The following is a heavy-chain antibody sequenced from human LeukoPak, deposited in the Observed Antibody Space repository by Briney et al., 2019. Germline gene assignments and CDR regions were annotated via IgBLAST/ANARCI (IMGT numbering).Heavy chain of an antibody. CDR1: GGSISSYY. Sequence: SETLSLTCTVSGGSISSYYWSWIRQPPGKGLEWIGYIYYSGSTNYNPSLKSRVTISVDTSKNQFSLKLSSVTAADTAVYYCARMGYYYGSGSYYKYFDYWGQGTLVTVSS. D-gene: IGHD3-10*01. CDR2: IYYSGST. V-gene: IGHV4-59*08. CDR3: ARMGYYYGSGSYYKYFDY. J-gene: IGHJ4*02.